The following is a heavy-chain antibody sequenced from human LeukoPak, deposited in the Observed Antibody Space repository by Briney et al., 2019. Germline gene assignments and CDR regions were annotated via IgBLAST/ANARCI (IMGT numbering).Heavy chain of an antibody. Sequence: GGSLRLSCAASGFTFRTYAMHWVRQTSGKGLEWVANIKQDGSEKYYVDSVKGRLTISRDNAKNSLYLQMNSLRAEDTAVYYCAREQNVLRYFDWLSMPGWFDPWGQGTLVTVSS. V-gene: IGHV3-7*03. CDR1: GFTFRTYA. J-gene: IGHJ5*02. D-gene: IGHD3-9*01. CDR3: AREQNVLRYFDWLSMPGWFDP. CDR2: IKQDGSEK.